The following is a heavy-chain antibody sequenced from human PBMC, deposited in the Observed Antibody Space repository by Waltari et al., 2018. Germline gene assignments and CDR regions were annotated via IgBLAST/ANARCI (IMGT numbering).Heavy chain of an antibody. CDR2: INSSSNYV. D-gene: IGHD6-6*01. V-gene: IGHV3-21*06. Sequence: EVQLVESGGGLVKPGGSLRLSWWASGFPFRTYSQNWVRQAPGRGLEWISSINSSSNYVYYADSVKGRFTISRENAKTSLYLQINSLRAEDTAVYNCARDRVEYSSSGADYWGQGTLVTVSS. CDR1: GFPFRTYS. J-gene: IGHJ4*02. CDR3: ARDRVEYSSSGADY.